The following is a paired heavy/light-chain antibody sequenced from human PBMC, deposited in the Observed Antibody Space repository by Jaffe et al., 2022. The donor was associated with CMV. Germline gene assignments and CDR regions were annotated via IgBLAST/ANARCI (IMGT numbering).Light chain of an antibody. CDR1: SGSIASNY. Sequence: NFMLTQPHSVSESPGKTVTISCTRSSGSIASNYVQWYQQRPGSAPTTVIYEDNQRPSGVPDRFSGSIDSSSNSASLTISGLKTEDEADYYCQSYDSSNHWVFGGGTKLTVL. CDR2: EDN. CDR3: QSYDSSNHWV. V-gene: IGLV6-57*04. J-gene: IGLJ3*02.
Heavy chain of an antibody. CDR2: IYPGDSDT. J-gene: IGHJ6*03. V-gene: IGHV5-51*01. D-gene: IGHD3-22*01. Sequence: EVQLVQSGAEVKKPGESLKISCKGSGYSFTSYWIGWVRQMPGKGLEWMGIIYPGDSDTRYSPSFQGQVTISADKSISTAYLQWSSLKASDTAMYYCARHGSYYDSSGYYYPPYYYYMDVWGKGTTVTVSS. CDR1: GYSFTSYW. CDR3: ARHGSYYDSSGYYYPPYYYYMDV.